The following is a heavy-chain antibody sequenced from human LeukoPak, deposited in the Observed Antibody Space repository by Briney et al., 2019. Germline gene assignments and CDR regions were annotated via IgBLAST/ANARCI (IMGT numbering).Heavy chain of an antibody. V-gene: IGHV4-30-4*01. Sequence: PSETLSLTCTVSGGSISSGDHYWSWIRQPPEKGLEWIGYIYYSGRTFYNPSLKSRVTILVDTSKNQFSLKLSSVTAADTAVYYCARAGDSSGFSRDAFDIWGQGTMVTVSS. D-gene: IGHD3-22*01. J-gene: IGHJ3*02. CDR1: GGSISSGDHY. CDR2: IYYSGRT. CDR3: ARAGDSSGFSRDAFDI.